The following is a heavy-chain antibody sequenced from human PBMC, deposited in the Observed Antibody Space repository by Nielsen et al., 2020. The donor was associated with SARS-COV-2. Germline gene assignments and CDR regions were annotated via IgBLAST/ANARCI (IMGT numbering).Heavy chain of an antibody. CDR2: ISYDGSNK. J-gene: IGHJ4*02. V-gene: IGHV3-30*18. Sequence: WIRQPPGKGLEWVAVISYDGSNKYYADSVKGRFTISRDNSKNTLYLQMNSLRAEDTAVYYCAKDSVFDYWGQGTLVTVSS. CDR3: AKDSVFDY.